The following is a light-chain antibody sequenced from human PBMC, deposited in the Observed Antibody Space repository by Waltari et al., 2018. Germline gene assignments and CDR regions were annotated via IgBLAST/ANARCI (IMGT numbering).Light chain of an antibody. CDR2: DVT. CDR3: CSYAGSYTHVV. V-gene: IGLV2-11*01. CDR1: SSDAGGYDS. J-gene: IGLJ2*01. Sequence: QSALTQPRSVSGSPGQSVTISCTGTSSDAGGYDSVSWYQHHPGKAPKLMIFDVTKRPSVVPDRFSGSKSGDTASLTISGLQAEDEAYYYCCSYAGSYTHVVFGGGTKLTVL.